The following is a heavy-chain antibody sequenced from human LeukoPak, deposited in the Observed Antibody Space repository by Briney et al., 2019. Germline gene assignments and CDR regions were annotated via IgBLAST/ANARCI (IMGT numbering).Heavy chain of an antibody. CDR1: GFTFSSYG. D-gene: IGHD6-13*01. Sequence: GGSLRLSCAASGFTFSSYGMHWVRQAPGKGLEWVAFIRYDGSNKYYADSVKGRFTISRDNAKNSLYLQMNSLRAEDTAVYYCARDRRIAAAGTADYWGQGTLVTVSS. J-gene: IGHJ4*02. CDR3: ARDRRIAAAGTADY. V-gene: IGHV3-30*02. CDR2: IRYDGSNK.